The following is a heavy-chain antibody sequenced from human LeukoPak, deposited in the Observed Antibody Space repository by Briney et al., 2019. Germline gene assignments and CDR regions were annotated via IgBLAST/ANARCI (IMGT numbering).Heavy chain of an antibody. Sequence: GGSLRLSCAASGFTFSIYSMHWVRQAPGKGLEWVAIISKDGNNKYYTDSVKGRFTISRDNSKNTLYLQMNSLRPDDMAVYHCVRENYGDYYFDYWGRGTLVSVSS. J-gene: IGHJ4*02. D-gene: IGHD4-17*01. CDR3: VRENYGDYYFDY. V-gene: IGHV3-30-3*01. CDR1: GFTFSIYS. CDR2: ISKDGNNK.